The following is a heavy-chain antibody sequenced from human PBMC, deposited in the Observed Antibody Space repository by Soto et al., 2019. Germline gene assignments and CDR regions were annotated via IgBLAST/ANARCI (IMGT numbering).Heavy chain of an antibody. D-gene: IGHD5-12*01. CDR2: IYYSGST. V-gene: IGHV4-59*08. CDR1: GGSISSYY. CDR3: ARLGRSGYDPDAFDI. J-gene: IGHJ3*02. Sequence: SETLSLTCTVSGGSISSYYWSWIRQPPGKGLEWIGYIYYSGSTNYNPSLKSRITISVDTSKNQFSLRLSSVTAADTAVYYCARLGRSGYDPDAFDIWGQGTMVTVSS.